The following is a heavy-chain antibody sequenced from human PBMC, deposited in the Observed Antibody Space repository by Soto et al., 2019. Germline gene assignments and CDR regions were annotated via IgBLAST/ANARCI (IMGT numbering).Heavy chain of an antibody. CDR1: GFTFNHYA. CDR2: VSGRGGST. V-gene: IGHV3-23*01. D-gene: IGHD4-17*01. CDR3: AKDSTVTTSLYFYYYGFDV. Sequence: VHLLESGGGLVQPGGSLRRACTASGFTFNHYAMSWVRQAPGKGLEWVSAVSGRGGSTKYADSVKGRFIISRDNSNSTLYLQMDSLRGEDTAVYYCAKDSTVTTSLYFYYYGFDVWGQGITVTVSS. J-gene: IGHJ6*02.